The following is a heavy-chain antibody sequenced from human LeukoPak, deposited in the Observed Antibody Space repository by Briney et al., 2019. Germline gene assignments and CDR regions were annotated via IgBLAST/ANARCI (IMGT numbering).Heavy chain of an antibody. CDR2: IYTSGST. CDR1: GGSISSYY. V-gene: IGHV4-4*07. CDR3: ARETVTIFGQEYYYYYMDV. Sequence: SETLSLTCTVSGGSISSYYWSWIRQPAGKGLEWIGRIYTSGSTNYNPSLKSRVTMSVDTSKNQFSLKLSSVTAADTAVSYCARETVTIFGQEYYYYYMDVWGKGTTVTVSS. J-gene: IGHJ6*03. D-gene: IGHD3-3*01.